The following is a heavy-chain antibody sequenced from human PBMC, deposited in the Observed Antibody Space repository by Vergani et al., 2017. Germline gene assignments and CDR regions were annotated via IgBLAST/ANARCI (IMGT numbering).Heavy chain of an antibody. CDR3: ATKGCGTPGGQIVYFRG. CDR1: GFTPSYYG. D-gene: IGHD1-1*01. CDR2: ISYVGTQK. Sequence: QVHLVESGGGVVQPVRSLRLSCVVPGFTPSYYGMHWVRQAPGKGLEWVAVISYVGTQKYYADYVKGRFTISRDNSKSTLYLQMNSLRSEDTAVYYCATKGCGTPGGQIVYFRGWGQSTLVTVSS. V-gene: IGHV3-30*03. J-gene: IGHJ1*01.